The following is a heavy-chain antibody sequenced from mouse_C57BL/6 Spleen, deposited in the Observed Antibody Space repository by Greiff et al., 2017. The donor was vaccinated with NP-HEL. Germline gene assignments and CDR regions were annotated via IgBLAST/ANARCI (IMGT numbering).Heavy chain of an antibody. V-gene: IGHV1-7*01. J-gene: IGHJ3*01. CDR2: INPSSGYT. CDR3: ASDDYDTGFAY. CDR1: GYTFTSYW. Sequence: VHLVESGAELAKPGASVKLSCKASGYTFTSYWMHWVKQRPGQGLEWIGYINPSSGYTKYNQKFKDKATLTADKSSSTAYMQLSSLTYEDSAVYYCASDDYDTGFAYWGQGTLVTVSA. D-gene: IGHD2-4*01.